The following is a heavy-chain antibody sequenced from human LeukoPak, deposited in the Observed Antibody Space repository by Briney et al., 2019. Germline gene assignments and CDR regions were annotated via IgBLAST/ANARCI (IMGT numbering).Heavy chain of an antibody. Sequence: SETLSLTCTVSGGSISSYYWSWIRQPPGKGLEWIGYIYYSGSTNYNPSLKSRVTISVDTSKNQFSLKLSSVTAADTAVYYCARGGGLWLYYYYMDVWGKGTTVTVSS. J-gene: IGHJ6*03. D-gene: IGHD5-18*01. V-gene: IGHV4-59*01. CDR1: GGSISSYY. CDR2: IYYSGST. CDR3: ARGGGLWLYYYYMDV.